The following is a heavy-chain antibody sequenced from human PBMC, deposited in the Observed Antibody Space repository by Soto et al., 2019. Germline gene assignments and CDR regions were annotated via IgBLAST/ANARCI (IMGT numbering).Heavy chain of an antibody. CDR3: ARDLPGSGSGWFVP. D-gene: IGHD3-10*01. V-gene: IGHV3-30-3*01. Sequence: QGQLVESGGGVVQPGRSLRLSCAASGFTFSSYAMHWVRQAPGKGLEWVAVISYDGSNKYYADSVKGRFTISRDNSKSTLYLQMNSLRAEDTAVYYCARDLPGSGSGWFVPLGKGTLVTVSS. J-gene: IGHJ5*02. CDR1: GFTFSSYA. CDR2: ISYDGSNK.